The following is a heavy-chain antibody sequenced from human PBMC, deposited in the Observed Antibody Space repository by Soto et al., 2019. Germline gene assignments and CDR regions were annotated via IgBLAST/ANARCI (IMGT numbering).Heavy chain of an antibody. CDR1: GFTFTNSE. CDR2: IRHSAHI. D-gene: IGHD2-2*02. CDR3: VREGRSSTSCNTGCAFDI. V-gene: IGHV3-48*03. J-gene: IGHJ3*02. Sequence: PGGSLRLSCVGSGFTFTNSEINWVRQAPGKGLEWISYIRHSAHIYYADAVKGRFTISRDNAENSVFLQMISLRAEDTAVYYCVREGRSSTSCNTGCAFDIWGQGTMVTVSS.